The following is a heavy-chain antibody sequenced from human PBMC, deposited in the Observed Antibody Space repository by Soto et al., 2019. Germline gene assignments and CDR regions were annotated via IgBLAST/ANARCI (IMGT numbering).Heavy chain of an antibody. J-gene: IGHJ4*02. CDR1: GFTFSSYA. CDR3: ARDSTSYSGCYDD. V-gene: IGHV3-30-3*01. Sequence: GGSLRLSCAASGFTFSSYAMHWVRQAPGKGLEWVAVISYDGSNKYYADSVKGRFTISRDNSKNTLYLQMNSLRAEDTAVYYCARDSTSYSGCYDDWGQATRVTVAS. D-gene: IGHD6-19*01. CDR2: ISYDGSNK.